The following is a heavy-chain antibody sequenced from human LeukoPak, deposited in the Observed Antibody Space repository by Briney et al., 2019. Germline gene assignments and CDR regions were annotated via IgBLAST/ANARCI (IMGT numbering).Heavy chain of an antibody. CDR3: ARVTNYYDSSGYYFPLYYFDY. CDR1: GYTFTGYY. V-gene: IGHV1-2*02. D-gene: IGHD3-22*01. CDR2: INPNSGGT. J-gene: IGHJ4*02. Sequence: ASVKVSCKASGYTFTGYYMHWVRQAPGQGLEWMGWINPNSGGTNYAQKFQGRVTMTRDTSISTAYMELSRLRSDDTAVYYCARVTNYYDSSGYYFPLYYFDYWGQGTLVTVSS.